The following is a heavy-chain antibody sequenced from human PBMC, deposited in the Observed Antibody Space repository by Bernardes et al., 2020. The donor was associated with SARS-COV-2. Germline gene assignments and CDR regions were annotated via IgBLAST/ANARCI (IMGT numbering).Heavy chain of an antibody. CDR1: GGSLLSSY. J-gene: IGHJ4*02. CDR2: INHSGVT. Sequence: SETLSLTCAVHGGSLLSSYWSWVRQPPGPGLAWIGQINHSGVTHYNPTLKSRVSISVDTSKNQFSLRLTYVTAADTAIYYCARGAKVLEYWGQGTLVSVSS. D-gene: IGHD3-10*01. CDR3: ARGAKVLEY. V-gene: IGHV4-34*01.